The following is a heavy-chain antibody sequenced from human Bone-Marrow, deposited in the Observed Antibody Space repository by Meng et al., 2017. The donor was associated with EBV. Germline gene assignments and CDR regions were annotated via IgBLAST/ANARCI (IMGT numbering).Heavy chain of an antibody. D-gene: IGHD3-10*01. J-gene: IGHJ4*02. Sequence: VRSVAEGKKPGSTGKASCKTLGGAFSRSAISWVRQAPGQGLEWMGGLLPILGAPNYAETFQDRVTITADESTSTAYMELSSLTSEDTAVYYCARESGRGYTPDYWGQGTLVTVSS. CDR3: ARESGRGYTPDY. V-gene: IGHV1-69*01. CDR1: GGAFSRSA. CDR2: LLPILGAP.